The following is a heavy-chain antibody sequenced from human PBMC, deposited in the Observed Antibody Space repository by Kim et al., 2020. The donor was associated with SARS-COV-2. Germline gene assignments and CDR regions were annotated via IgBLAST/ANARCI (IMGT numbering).Heavy chain of an antibody. V-gene: IGHV1-2*02. J-gene: IGHJ4*02. CDR3: ERAFSYYSFDY. CDR2: INGNSGGT. CDR1: GYTLTGHH. D-gene: IGHD3-10*01. Sequence: ASVKVSCKGSGYTLTGHHINWVRQAPGQGFEWMGWINGNSGGTNYAQTFQGRVTLTRDTSINTAYMELSNLRSDDTAVYYCERAFSYYSFDYWGQGTQVTVSS.